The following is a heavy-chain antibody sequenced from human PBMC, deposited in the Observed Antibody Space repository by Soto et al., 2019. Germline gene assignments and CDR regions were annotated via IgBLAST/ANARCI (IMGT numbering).Heavy chain of an antibody. CDR3: SSHRHAGKSVDY. D-gene: IGHD3-10*01. Sequence: EVQLVESGGGLFKPGGSLRLTCVASDFAFSNYWMHWFRQAPGKGREWVGRIKSKTDGGTIDYADPVEGRFTISRYDSRDTLYQQMNSLKNEDTAVYYCSSHRHAGKSVDYWGQGTLVTVSS. J-gene: IGHJ4*02. CDR1: DFAFSNYW. CDR2: IKSKTDGGTI. V-gene: IGHV3-15*07.